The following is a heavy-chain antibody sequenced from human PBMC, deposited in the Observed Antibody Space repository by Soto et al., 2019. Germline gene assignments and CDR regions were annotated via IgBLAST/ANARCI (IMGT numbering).Heavy chain of an antibody. V-gene: IGHV3-15*01. J-gene: IGHJ4*02. CDR3: NYYGSGSYMGLDY. CDR1: GFTFSNAW. Sequence: GGSLSLSCAASGFTFSNAWMSWVRQAPGKGLEWVGRIKSKTDGGTTDYAAPVKGRFTISRDDSKNTLYLQMNSLKTEDTAVYYCNYYGSGSYMGLDYWGQGTLVTVSS. D-gene: IGHD3-10*01. CDR2: IKSKTDGGTT.